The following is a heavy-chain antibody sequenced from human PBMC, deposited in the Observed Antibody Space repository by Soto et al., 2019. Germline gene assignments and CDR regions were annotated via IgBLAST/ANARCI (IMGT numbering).Heavy chain of an antibody. CDR3: ARFITMVRGGAFDI. CDR1: GFXXXXXW. CDR2: INSDGSST. V-gene: IGHV3-74*01. J-gene: IGHJ3*02. D-gene: IGHD3-10*01. Sequence: EVQLVESGGGLVXPGGSXXLSCAASGFXXXXXWMHXXXQAPGKGLVWVSRINSDGSSTSYADSVKGRFTISRDNAKNTLYLQMNSLRAEDTAVYYCARFITMVRGGAFDIWGQGTMVTVSS.